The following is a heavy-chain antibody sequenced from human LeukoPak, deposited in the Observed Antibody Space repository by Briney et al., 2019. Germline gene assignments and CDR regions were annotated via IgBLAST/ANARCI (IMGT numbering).Heavy chain of an antibody. Sequence: SETLSLTCTVSGGSISSSSYYWGWIRQPPGKGLEWIGSIYYSGSTYYNPSLKSRVTISVDTSKNQFSLKLSSVTAADTAVYYCARGHDSYDYWGQGTLVTVSS. D-gene: IGHD3-22*01. CDR2: IYYSGST. J-gene: IGHJ4*02. CDR1: GGSISSSSYY. V-gene: IGHV4-39*07. CDR3: ARGHDSYDY.